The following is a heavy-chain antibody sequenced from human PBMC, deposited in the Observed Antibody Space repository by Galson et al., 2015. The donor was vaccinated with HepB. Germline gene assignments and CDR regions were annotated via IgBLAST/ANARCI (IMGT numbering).Heavy chain of an antibody. CDR3: AQTQYGGYARSRYFDS. V-gene: IGHV2-70*11. J-gene: IGHJ4*02. Sequence: PALVKPTQTLTLTCTFSGFSLNTRGMCVSWIRQPPGKALEWLARIDWDDDRYYTTSLKTRLTISKDTSKNQVILTMTNMDPVDTATYFCAQTQYGGYARSRYFDSWGQGTLVTVSS. D-gene: IGHD2-2*01. CDR2: IDWDDDR. CDR1: GFSLNTRGMC.